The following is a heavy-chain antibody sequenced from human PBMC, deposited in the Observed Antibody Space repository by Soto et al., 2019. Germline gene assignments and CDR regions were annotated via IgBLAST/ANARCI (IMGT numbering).Heavy chain of an antibody. CDR3: ARGAGYCISTRCYLPYYYYGMDV. J-gene: IGHJ6*02. D-gene: IGHD2-2*01. CDR1: GGSISSYY. Sequence: SETLSLTCTVSGGSISSYYWSWIRQPPGKGLEWIGYIYYSGSTNYNPSLKSRVTISVDTSKNQFSLKLSSVTAADTAVYYCARGAGYCISTRCYLPYYYYGMDVWGQGTTVTVSS. V-gene: IGHV4-59*01. CDR2: IYYSGST.